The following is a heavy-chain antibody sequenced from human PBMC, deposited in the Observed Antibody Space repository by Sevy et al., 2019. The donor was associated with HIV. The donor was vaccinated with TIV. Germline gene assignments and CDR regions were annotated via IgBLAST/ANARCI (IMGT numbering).Heavy chain of an antibody. CDR3: ARVRPSSGWYTYYYYYYGMDV. CDR1: GYTFTSYD. CDR2: MNPNSGNT. Sequence: ASVKVSCKASGYTFTSYDINWVRQATGQGLEWMGWMNPNSGNTGYAQKFQGRVTMTRNTSISTAYMELSSLRSEDTAVYYSARVRPSSGWYTYYYYYYGMDVWGQGTTVTVSS. V-gene: IGHV1-8*01. J-gene: IGHJ6*02. D-gene: IGHD6-19*01.